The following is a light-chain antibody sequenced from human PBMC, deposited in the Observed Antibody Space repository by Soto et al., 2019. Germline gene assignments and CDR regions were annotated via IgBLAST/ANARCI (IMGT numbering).Light chain of an antibody. CDR2: GPS. V-gene: IGKV3-20*01. J-gene: IGKJ2*01. CDR1: QSVRSNY. CDR3: QQYGNAPPYT. Sequence: DILLTQSPGTLSVSPGERVTLSCRASQSVRSNYVAWYQQKRGEAPRLLVYGPSTRATGIPDRFSGSGSGTDFTLTINSLEPEDFAVYYCQQYGNAPPYTFGQGTKLEI.